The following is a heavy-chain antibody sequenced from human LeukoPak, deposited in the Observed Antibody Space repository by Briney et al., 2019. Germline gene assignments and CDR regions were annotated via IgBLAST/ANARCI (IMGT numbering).Heavy chain of an antibody. CDR2: IYYSGST. CDR3: ARGSIAVAAWFDP. J-gene: IGHJ5*02. CDR1: GGSISSYY. Sequence: PSETLSLTCTVSGGSISSYYWSWIRQPPGKGLEWIGYIYYSGSTNYNPSLKSRVTISVDTSKNQFSLKLSSVTAADTAVYYCARGSIAVAAWFDPWGQGTLSPSPQ. D-gene: IGHD6-19*01. V-gene: IGHV4-59*01.